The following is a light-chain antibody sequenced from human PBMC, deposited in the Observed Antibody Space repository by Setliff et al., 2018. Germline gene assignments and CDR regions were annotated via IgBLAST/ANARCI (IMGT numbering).Light chain of an antibody. CDR3: TAYTSGTTYV. Sequence: QSALAQPASVSGSPGQSITISCTGTSSDVGAYNYVSWYQQHPRQAPKLMIYDVSKRPSGVSYRFSGSKSGNTASLTISGLQTEDEADYYCTAYTSGTTYVFGTGTKVTVL. V-gene: IGLV2-14*03. CDR1: SSDVGAYNY. J-gene: IGLJ1*01. CDR2: DVS.